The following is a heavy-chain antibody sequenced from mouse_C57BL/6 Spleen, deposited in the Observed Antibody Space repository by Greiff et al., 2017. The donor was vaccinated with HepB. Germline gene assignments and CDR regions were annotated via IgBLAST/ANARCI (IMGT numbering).Heavy chain of an antibody. Sequence: EVKLMESGGGLVKPGGSLKLSCAASGFTFSDYGMHWVRQAPEKGLEWVAYISSGSSTIYYADTVKGRFTISRDNAKNTLFLQMTSLRSEDTAMYYCARIPSSYWYFDVWGTGTTVTVSS. J-gene: IGHJ1*03. V-gene: IGHV5-17*01. CDR3: ARIPSSYWYFDV. CDR1: GFTFSDYG. D-gene: IGHD1-1*01. CDR2: ISSGSSTI.